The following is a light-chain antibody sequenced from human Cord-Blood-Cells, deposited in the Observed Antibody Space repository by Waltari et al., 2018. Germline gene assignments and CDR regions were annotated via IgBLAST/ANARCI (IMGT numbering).Light chain of an antibody. Sequence: DIQMTQSPSSLSASVGARVTITCRASQSISSYLNWYQQKPGKAPKLLIYAASSLQSWVPSRFSGSGSGTDFTLTISSLQPEDFATYYCQQSYSTPWTFGQGTKVEIK. CDR2: AAS. CDR1: QSISSY. CDR3: QQSYSTPWT. V-gene: IGKV1-39*01. J-gene: IGKJ1*01.